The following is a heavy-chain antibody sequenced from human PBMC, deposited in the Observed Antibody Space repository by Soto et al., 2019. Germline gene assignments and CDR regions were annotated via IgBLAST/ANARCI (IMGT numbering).Heavy chain of an antibody. CDR1: GFTFSSYW. V-gene: IGHV3-7*05. J-gene: IGHJ3*01. D-gene: IGHD6-13*01. Sequence: EERLVESGGGLVQPGGSLRLSCAASGFTFSSYWMTWVRQAPGKGLEWVANIKKDESKKSYLDSVRGRFTISRDNAKNSLYLQMDSLTAEDTALYYCARDVSPGSSSWYFDAFDFWGQGTMVTVSS. CDR3: ARDVSPGSSSWYFDAFDF. CDR2: IKKDESKK.